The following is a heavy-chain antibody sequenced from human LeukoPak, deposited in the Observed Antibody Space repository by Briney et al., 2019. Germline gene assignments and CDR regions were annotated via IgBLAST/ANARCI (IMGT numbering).Heavy chain of an antibody. CDR2: IYHSGST. V-gene: IGHV4-38-2*02. CDR3: ARMTTVYSIQH. Sequence: SETLSLTCTVSGYSISSGYYWGWLRQPPGKGQGWSGSIYHSGSTYYNPSLKSRVTISVDTSKNQFSLKLSSVTAADTAVYYCARMTTVYSIQHWGQGTLVTVSS. CDR1: GYSISSGYY. J-gene: IGHJ1*01. D-gene: IGHD4-11*01.